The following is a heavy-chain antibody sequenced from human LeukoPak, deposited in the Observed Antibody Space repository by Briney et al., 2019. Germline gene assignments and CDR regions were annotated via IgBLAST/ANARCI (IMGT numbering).Heavy chain of an antibody. CDR1: GYTFTSYD. V-gene: IGHV1-8*03. CDR2: MNPNSGNT. Sequence: RASVKVSCKASGYTFTSYDINWVRQATGQGLEWMGWMNPNSGNTGYAQKFQGRVTITRNTSISTAYMELRRLRSDDTAVYYCARLAQHRYYYDTSAYRYYFDYWGQGTLVTVSS. CDR3: ARLAQHRYYYDTSAYRYYFDY. J-gene: IGHJ4*02. D-gene: IGHD3-22*01.